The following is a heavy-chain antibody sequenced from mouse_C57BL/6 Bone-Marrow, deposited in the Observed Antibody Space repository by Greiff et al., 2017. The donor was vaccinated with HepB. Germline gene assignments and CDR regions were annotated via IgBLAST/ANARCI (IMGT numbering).Heavy chain of an antibody. CDR3: AVPYYGSSYAYWYFDV. V-gene: IGHV1-69*01. CDR1: GYTFTSYW. Sequence: QVQLKESGAELVMPGASVKLSCKASGYTFTSYWMHWVKQRPGQGLEWIGEIDPSDSYTNYNQKFKGKSTLTVDKSSSTAYMQLSSLTSEDSAVYYCAVPYYGSSYAYWYFDVWGTGTTVTVSS. D-gene: IGHD1-1*01. CDR2: IDPSDSYT. J-gene: IGHJ1*03.